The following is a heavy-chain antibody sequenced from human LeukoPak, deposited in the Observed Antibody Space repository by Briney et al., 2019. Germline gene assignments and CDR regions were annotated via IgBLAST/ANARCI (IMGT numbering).Heavy chain of an antibody. J-gene: IGHJ4*02. CDR3: ARDYPPASIAAAGTGSGY. Sequence: GGSLRLSCAASGFTFSSYSMNWVRQAPGKGLEWVSSISSSSSYIYYADSVKGRFTISRDNAKNSLYLQMNSLRAEDTAVYYCARDYPPASIAAAGTGSGYWGQGTLATVSS. CDR1: GFTFSSYS. V-gene: IGHV3-21*01. CDR2: ISSSSSYI. D-gene: IGHD6-13*01.